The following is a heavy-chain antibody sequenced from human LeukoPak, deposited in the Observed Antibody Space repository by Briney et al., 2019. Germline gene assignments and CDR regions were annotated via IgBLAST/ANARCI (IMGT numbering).Heavy chain of an antibody. D-gene: IGHD2-2*01. CDR1: GGTFTSYA. CDR2: IIPIFGTA. V-gene: IGHV1-69*05. CDR3: ARAGDIVVVPAANWFDP. J-gene: IGHJ5*02. Sequence: SVKVSCKASGGTFTSYAISWVRQAPGQGLEWMGGIIPIFGTANYAQKFQGRVTITTDESTSTAYMELSSLRSEDTAVYYCARAGDIVVVPAANWFDPWGQGTLVTVSS.